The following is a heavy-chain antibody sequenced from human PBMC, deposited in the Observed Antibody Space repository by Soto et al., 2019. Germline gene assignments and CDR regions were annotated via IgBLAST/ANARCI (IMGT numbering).Heavy chain of an antibody. V-gene: IGHV3-72*01. J-gene: IGHJ4*02. CDR1: GFTFIDHY. D-gene: IGHD3-10*01. Sequence: EVQLVESGGGLVQPGGSLRLSCAASGFTFIDHYMDWVRQAPGKGLEWVGRTRNKTKSYTREYAASVKGRFTISRDDSKKSLYLQMNRLNTEDTAVYYCVGVSGSTEGYSFVYWGQGTLVTVSS. CDR2: TRNKTKSYTR. CDR3: VGVSGSTEGYSFVY.